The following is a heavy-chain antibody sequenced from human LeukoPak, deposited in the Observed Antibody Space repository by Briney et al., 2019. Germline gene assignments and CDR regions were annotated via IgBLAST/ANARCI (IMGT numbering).Heavy chain of an antibody. CDR3: ASLDTAKQPLANH. D-gene: IGHD5-18*01. CDR2: IKQERGQE. V-gene: IGHV3-7*03. J-gene: IGHJ5*02. CDR1: GLTVSNHW. Sequence: GGSLRLSCVASGLTVSNHWMSWVRQAPGKGLEWVANIKQERGQEYYVDSVKGRFTISKDSAKNSLYLQMNSLRAEDTAMYYCASLDTAKQPLANHWGQGTLVTVSS.